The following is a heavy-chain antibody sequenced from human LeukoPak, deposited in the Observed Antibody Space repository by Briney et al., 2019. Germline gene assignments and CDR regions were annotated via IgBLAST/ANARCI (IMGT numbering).Heavy chain of an antibody. Sequence: GASVKVSCKASGYTFTSYYMRWVRQATGQGLEWMGWMNPNSGNTGFAQKFQGRVTMTRNTSKSTAYMELSSLTSEDWAVYYCARARGYSYGYSDYWGQGTLVTVSS. D-gene: IGHD5-18*01. CDR2: MNPNSGNT. CDR1: GYTFTSYY. CDR3: ARARGYSYGYSDY. V-gene: IGHV1-8*02. J-gene: IGHJ4*02.